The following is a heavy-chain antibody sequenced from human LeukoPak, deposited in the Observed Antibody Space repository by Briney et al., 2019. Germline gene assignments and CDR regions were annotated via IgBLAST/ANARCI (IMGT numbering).Heavy chain of an antibody. V-gene: IGHV4-30-4*01. J-gene: IGHJ6*02. D-gene: IGHD2-2*01. CDR2: IYYSGST. CDR1: GGSISSGDYY. CDR3: AREYCSSTSCYCDV. Sequence: SQTLSLTCTVSGGSISSGDYYWSWIRQPPGRGLERIGYIYYSGSTYYNPSLKSRVTISVDTSKNQFSLKLSSVTAADTAVYYCAREYCSSTSCYCDVWGQGTTVTVSS.